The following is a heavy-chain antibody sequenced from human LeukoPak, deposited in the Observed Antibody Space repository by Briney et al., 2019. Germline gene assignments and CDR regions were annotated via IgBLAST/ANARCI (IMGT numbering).Heavy chain of an antibody. V-gene: IGHV3-30*03. CDR2: ISYDGSNK. Sequence: GGSLRLSCAASGFTFSSYGMHWVRQAPGKGLEWVAVISYDGSNKYYADSVKGRFTISRDNSKNTLYLQMNSLRAEDTAVYYCASGSNDYGDYGPTHDDYWGQGTLVTVSS. CDR1: GFTFSSYG. CDR3: ASGSNDYGDYGPTHDDY. J-gene: IGHJ4*02. D-gene: IGHD4-17*01.